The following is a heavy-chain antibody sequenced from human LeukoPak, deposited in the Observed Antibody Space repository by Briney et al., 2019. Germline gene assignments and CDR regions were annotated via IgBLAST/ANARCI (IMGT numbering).Heavy chain of an antibody. J-gene: IGHJ4*02. CDR3: ARDARIVGATTVDF. CDR2: IAYSGTT. Sequence: PGGSLRLSCAASGFTFSSYAMSWVRQAPGKGLQWIGNIAYSGTTYYNPSLKSRVTISVDTSKNQFSLRLFSLTAADTAVYYCARDARIVGATTVDFWGQGALVIVSS. V-gene: IGHV4-39*07. CDR1: GFTFSSYA. D-gene: IGHD1-26*01.